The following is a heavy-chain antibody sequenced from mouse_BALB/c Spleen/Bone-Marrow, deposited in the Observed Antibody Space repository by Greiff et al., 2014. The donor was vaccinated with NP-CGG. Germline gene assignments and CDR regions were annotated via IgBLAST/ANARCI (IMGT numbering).Heavy chain of an antibody. D-gene: IGHD2-1*01. J-gene: IGHJ4*01. CDR1: GFNIKDTY. V-gene: IGHV14-3*02. CDR3: AIYYGNYYAMDY. CDR2: IDPANGNT. Sequence: VQLKESGAELVKPGASVKLSCTASGFNIKDTYMHWVKQRPEQGLEWIGRIDPANGNTKYDRKFQGKATITADTSSNTAYLQLSSLTSEDTAVYYCAIYYGNYYAMDYWGQGTSVTVSS.